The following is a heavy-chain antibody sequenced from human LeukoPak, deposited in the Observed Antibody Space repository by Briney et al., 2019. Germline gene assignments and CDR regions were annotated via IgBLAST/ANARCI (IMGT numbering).Heavy chain of an antibody. CDR1: GFTLSRYD. CDR3: VRSLGSSSWSVGGVFDI. J-gene: IGHJ3*02. CDR2: IGTAGDA. V-gene: IGHV3-13*01. Sequence: PGGSLRLSCAASGFTLSRYDMHWVRQVPGKGVGRGSGIGTAGDAYSPGSVKGRFTISRQNAKNSLYLQMNNLRVGDTALYYCVRSLGSSSWSVGGVFDIWGQGTLVTVSS. D-gene: IGHD6-13*01.